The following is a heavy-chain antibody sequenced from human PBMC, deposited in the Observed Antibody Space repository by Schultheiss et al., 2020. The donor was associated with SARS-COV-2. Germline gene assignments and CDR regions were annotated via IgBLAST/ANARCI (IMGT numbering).Heavy chain of an antibody. CDR2: INHSGST. J-gene: IGHJ4*02. CDR3: AREDGYREVDY. D-gene: IGHD5-24*01. CDR1: GGSFSGYY. Sequence: SETLSLTCAVYGGSFSGYYWSWIRQPPGKGLEWIGEINHSGSTNYNPSYKSRVTISLDTSKNQFSLKLTSVTAADTAVYYCAREDGYREVDYWGQGTLVTVSS. V-gene: IGHV4-34*01.